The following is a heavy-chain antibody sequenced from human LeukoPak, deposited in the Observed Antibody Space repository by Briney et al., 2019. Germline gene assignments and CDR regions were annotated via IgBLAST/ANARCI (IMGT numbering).Heavy chain of an antibody. J-gene: IGHJ4*02. V-gene: IGHV3-23*01. CDR3: ARDPSRITIFGVVGAGDY. D-gene: IGHD3-3*01. CDR2: ISGSGGST. Sequence: PGGSLRLSCAASGFTFSSYAMSWVRQAPGKGLEWVSAISGSGGSTYYADSVKGRFTISRDNSKNTLYLQMNSLRAEDTAVYYCARDPSRITIFGVVGAGDYWGQGTLVTVSS. CDR1: GFTFSSYA.